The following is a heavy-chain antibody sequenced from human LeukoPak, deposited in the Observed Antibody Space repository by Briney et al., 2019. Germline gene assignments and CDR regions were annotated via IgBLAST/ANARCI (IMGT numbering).Heavy chain of an antibody. D-gene: IGHD3-22*01. V-gene: IGHV3-23*01. CDR1: GFTFSSYA. Sequence: GGSLRLSCAASGFTFSSYAMSWVRQAPGKGLEWVSSISGTGGSTHYADSVKGRFTISRDNSKNTLYLQMNSLRAGDTAVYYCAKSSYYDSSGFYRESYFDYWGQGTLVPVSS. CDR3: AKSSYYDSSGFYRESYFDY. J-gene: IGHJ4*02. CDR2: ISGTGGST.